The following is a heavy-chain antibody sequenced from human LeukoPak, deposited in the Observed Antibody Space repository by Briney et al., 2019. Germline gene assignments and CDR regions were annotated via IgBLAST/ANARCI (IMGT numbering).Heavy chain of an antibody. D-gene: IGHD3-22*01. Sequence: PSETLSLTCAVYSGSFSGYYWSWIRQPPGKGLEWIGEINHSGSTNYSPSLKSRVTVSVDTSKNQFSLKLSSVTAADTAVYYCAKGGCYDSGGYSAAEYFQQWGQGTLVTVSS. J-gene: IGHJ1*01. CDR1: SGSFSGYY. V-gene: IGHV4-34*01. CDR2: INHSGST. CDR3: AKGGCYDSGGYSAAEYFQQ.